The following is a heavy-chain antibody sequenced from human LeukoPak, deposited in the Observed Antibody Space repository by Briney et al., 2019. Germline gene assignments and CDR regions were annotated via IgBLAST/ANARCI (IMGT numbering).Heavy chain of an antibody. CDR1: GYTFTSYY. V-gene: IGHV1-46*01. CDR2: INPSGGST. J-gene: IGHJ6*03. D-gene: IGHD3-10*01. CDR3: ARDRITMVRGVIITYYMDV. Sequence: ASVKVSCRASGYTFTSYYMHWVRQAPGQGLEWMGIINPSGGSTSYAQKFQGRVTMTRDMSTSTVYMELSSLRSEDTAVYYCARDRITMVRGVIITYYMDVWGKGTTVTISS.